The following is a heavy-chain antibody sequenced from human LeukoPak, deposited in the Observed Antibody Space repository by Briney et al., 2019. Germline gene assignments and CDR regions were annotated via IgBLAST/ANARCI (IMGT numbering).Heavy chain of an antibody. J-gene: IGHJ4*02. Sequence: SETLSLTCAVYGGSFSGYYWSWIRQPPGKGLEWIGEINHSGSTNYNPSLKSRVTISVDTSKNQFSLKLSSVTAADTAVYYCARAHPNYYDSSGYYIFDDWGQGTLVTVSS. CDR2: INHSGST. CDR1: GGSFSGYY. D-gene: IGHD3-22*01. V-gene: IGHV4-34*01. CDR3: ARAHPNYYDSSGYYIFDD.